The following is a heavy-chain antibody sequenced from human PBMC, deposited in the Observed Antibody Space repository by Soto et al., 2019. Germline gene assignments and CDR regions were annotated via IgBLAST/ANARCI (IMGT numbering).Heavy chain of an antibody. CDR1: GFTFSSYA. D-gene: IGHD2-21*02. V-gene: IGHV3-30-3*01. CDR3: ARVPLAYCGGDCYSGYFQH. CDR2: ISYDGSNK. Sequence: QVQLVESGGGVVQLGRSLRLSCAASGFTFSSYAMHWVRQAPGKGLEWVAVISYDGSNKYYADSVKGRFTISRDNSKNTLYLQMNSLRAEDTAVYYCARVPLAYCGGDCYSGYFQHWGQGTLVTVSS. J-gene: IGHJ1*01.